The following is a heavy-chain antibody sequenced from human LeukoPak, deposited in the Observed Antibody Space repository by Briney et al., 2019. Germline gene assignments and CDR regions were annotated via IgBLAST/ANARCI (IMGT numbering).Heavy chain of an antibody. Sequence: PGGSLRLSCAASGFTFSSYDMHWVRQATGKGLEWVSAIDTAGNTFYPGSVRGRFTISRENAKNSLYLQMNNVSAGDTAVYYCARTSKVTSVMDIWGQGTMVTVSS. CDR1: GFTFSSYD. J-gene: IGHJ3*02. D-gene: IGHD3-16*01. V-gene: IGHV3-13*04. CDR2: IDTAGNT. CDR3: ARTSKVTSVMDI.